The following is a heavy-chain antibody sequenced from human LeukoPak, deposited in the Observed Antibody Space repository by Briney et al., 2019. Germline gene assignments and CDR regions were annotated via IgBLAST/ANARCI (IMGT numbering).Heavy chain of an antibody. CDR1: GFTFSNYE. CDR2: ISSSGSDI. D-gene: IGHD4-23*01. Sequence: GALRLSCAASGFTFSNYEMHWVRQAPGKGLEWVSYISSSGSDIYYADSVKGRFTISRDNAKNSLYLHMNSLRAEDTAVYYCARDYGGSSPFDYGGQGTLVTVSS. CDR3: ARDYGGSSPFDY. J-gene: IGHJ4*02. V-gene: IGHV3-48*03.